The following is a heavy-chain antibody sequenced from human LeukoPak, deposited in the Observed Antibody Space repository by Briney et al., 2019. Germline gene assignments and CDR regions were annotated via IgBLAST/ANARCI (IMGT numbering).Heavy chain of an antibody. V-gene: IGHV3-20*04. J-gene: IGHJ3*02. D-gene: IGHD1-26*01. Sequence: PGGSLRLSCAASGFTFDDYGMSWVRQAPGKGLEWVSGINWNGGSTGYADSVKGRFTISRDNAKNSLYLQMNSPRAEDTALYYCARLGVGATRDAFDIWGQGTMVTVSS. CDR2: INWNGGST. CDR3: ARLGVGATRDAFDI. CDR1: GFTFDDYG.